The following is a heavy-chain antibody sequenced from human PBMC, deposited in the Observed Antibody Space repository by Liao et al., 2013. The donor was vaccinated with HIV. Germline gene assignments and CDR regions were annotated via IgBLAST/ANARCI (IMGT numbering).Heavy chain of an antibody. CDR3: ARGFVTMIRGVRPFDY. V-gene: IGHV4-30-4*08. CDR2: IYYSGST. Sequence: QVQLQESGPGLVKPSQTLSLTCTVSGGSISSGDYFWSWIRQPPGKGLEWIGHIYYSGSTNYNPSVKSRVTISVDTSKNQFSLKLSSVTAADTAVYYCARGFVTMIRGVRPFDYWGQGTLVTVSS. D-gene: IGHD3-10*01. J-gene: IGHJ4*02. CDR1: GGSISSGDYF.